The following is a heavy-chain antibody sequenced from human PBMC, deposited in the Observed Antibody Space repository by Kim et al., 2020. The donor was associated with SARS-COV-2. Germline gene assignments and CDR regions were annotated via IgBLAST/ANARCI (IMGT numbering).Heavy chain of an antibody. D-gene: IGHD2-2*01. Sequence: GGSLRLSCAASGFTFSSYAMHWVRQAPGKGLEWVAVISYDGSNKYYADSVKGRFTISRDNSKNTLYLQMNSLRAEDTAVYYCARDLNCSSTSCYAGGLDYYYYYGMDVWGQGTTVTVSS. CDR3: ARDLNCSSTSCYAGGLDYYYYYGMDV. V-gene: IGHV3-30*04. J-gene: IGHJ6*02. CDR1: GFTFSSYA. CDR2: ISYDGSNK.